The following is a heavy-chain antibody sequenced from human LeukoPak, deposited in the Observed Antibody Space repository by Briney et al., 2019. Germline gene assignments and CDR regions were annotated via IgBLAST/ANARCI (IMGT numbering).Heavy chain of an antibody. D-gene: IGHD3-10*01. Sequence: ASVKVSCKVSGYTLTELSMHWARQAPGKGLEWMGGFDPEDGETIYAQKFQGRVTMTEDTSTDTAYMELSSLRSEDTAVYYCATDVTMVRGVDLYYYGMDVWGQGTTVTVSS. CDR2: FDPEDGET. J-gene: IGHJ6*02. CDR1: GYTLTELS. CDR3: ATDVTMVRGVDLYYYGMDV. V-gene: IGHV1-24*01.